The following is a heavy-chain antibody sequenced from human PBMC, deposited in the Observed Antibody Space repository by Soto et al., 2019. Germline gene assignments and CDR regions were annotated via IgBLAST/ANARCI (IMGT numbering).Heavy chain of an antibody. Sequence: PGGFLRLSCVASGFTFTHYRIHWVRQAPGKGLEWVARINSDGSNINYADSVKGRFTISRDNSKNTVFLQMHSLTDDDSALYFCARAGDWNYVQDFWGQGTLVTVSS. CDR3: ARAGDWNYVQDF. D-gene: IGHD1-7*01. CDR1: GFTFTHYR. V-gene: IGHV3-74*01. J-gene: IGHJ4*02. CDR2: INSDGSNI.